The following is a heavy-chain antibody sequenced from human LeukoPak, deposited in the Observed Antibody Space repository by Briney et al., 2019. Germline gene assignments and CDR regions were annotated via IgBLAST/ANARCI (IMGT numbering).Heavy chain of an antibody. CDR1: GGSISSSGYY. J-gene: IGHJ4*02. CDR3: ARLKEGEQQLADY. V-gene: IGHV4-39*01. Sequence: PSETLTLTCTVSGGSISSSGYYWGWIRQPPGKGLEWIGSIYYSGSTYYNPSLKSRVTISVDTSKNQCSLKLSSVIAADTAVYYCARLKEGEQQLADYWGQGTLVTVSS. D-gene: IGHD6-13*01. CDR2: IYYSGST.